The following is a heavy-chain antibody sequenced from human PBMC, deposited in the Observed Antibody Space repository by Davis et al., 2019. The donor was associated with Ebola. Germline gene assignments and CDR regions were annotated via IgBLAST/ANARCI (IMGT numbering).Heavy chain of an antibody. CDR1: GGSISSSSYY. Sequence: PSETLSLTCTVSGGSISSSSYYWGWIRQPPGKGLEWIGSIYYSGSTYYNPSLKSRVTISVDTSKNQFSLKLSSVTAADTAVYYCARSDFWSGGRAVMDVWGQGTTVTVSS. CDR3: ARSDFWSGGRAVMDV. CDR2: IYYSGST. J-gene: IGHJ6*02. D-gene: IGHD3-3*01. V-gene: IGHV4-39*01.